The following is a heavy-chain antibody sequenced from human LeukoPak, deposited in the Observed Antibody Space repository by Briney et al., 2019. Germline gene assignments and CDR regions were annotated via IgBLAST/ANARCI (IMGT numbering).Heavy chain of an antibody. CDR2: ISSSSSYI. CDR1: GFTFNRYA. J-gene: IGHJ3*02. CDR3: ARGKGLSKSHFDI. V-gene: IGHV3-21*01. Sequence: GGSLRLSCAASGFTFNRYAMTWVRQAPGKGLEWVSSISSSSSYIYYADSVKGRFTISRDNAKNSLYLQMNSLRAEDTAVYYCARGKGLSKSHFDIWGQGQWSPSLQ.